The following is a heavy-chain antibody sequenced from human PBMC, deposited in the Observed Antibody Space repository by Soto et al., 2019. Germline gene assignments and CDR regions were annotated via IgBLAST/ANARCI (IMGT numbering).Heavy chain of an antibody. CDR1: GGSISSSYW. CDR2: SYHSGGT. D-gene: IGHD1-26*01. CDR3: ARDVWEAGYLQT. J-gene: IGHJ1*01. Sequence: SETLSLTCAVSGGSISSSYWWNWVRQPPGKGLEWIGESYHSGGTNYSPSLKSRVTISVDKCKNQFYLTLTAVTAAEAGVYYCARDVWEAGYLQTWGQGTLVT. V-gene: IGHV4-4*02.